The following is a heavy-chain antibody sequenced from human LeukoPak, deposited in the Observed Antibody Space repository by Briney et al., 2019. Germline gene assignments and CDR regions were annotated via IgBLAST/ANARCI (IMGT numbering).Heavy chain of an antibody. CDR2: IRYDGSSE. V-gene: IGHV3-33*08. CDR1: GFTFRSYG. Sequence: GRSLRLSCAASGFTFRSYGMHWVRQAPGKGLEWVAVIRYDGSSELYADSVKGRFIISRDNSKNTLYLQMNSLRAEDTAVYYCARYSRDGSCYAGMIWGQGTLVTVSS. J-gene: IGHJ4*02. CDR3: ARYSRDGSCYAGMI. D-gene: IGHD2-15*01.